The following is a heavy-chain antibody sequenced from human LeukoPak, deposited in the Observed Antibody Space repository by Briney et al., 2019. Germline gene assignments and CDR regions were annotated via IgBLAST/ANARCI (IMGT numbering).Heavy chain of an antibody. CDR2: INPNSGGT. Sequence: GASVKVSCKASGYTFTSYYMHWVRQAPGQGLEWMGWINPNSGGTNYAQKFQGRVTMTRDTSISTAYMELSRLRSDDTAVYYCARLNKPTYYYGSGSRSNAFDIWGQGTMVTVSS. V-gene: IGHV1-2*02. CDR3: ARLNKPTYYYGSGSRSNAFDI. D-gene: IGHD3-10*01. J-gene: IGHJ3*02. CDR1: GYTFTSYY.